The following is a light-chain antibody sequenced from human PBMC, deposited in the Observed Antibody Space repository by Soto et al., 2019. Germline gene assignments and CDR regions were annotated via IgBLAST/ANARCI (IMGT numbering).Light chain of an antibody. CDR2: GAS. CDR3: QQYNNWPRT. Sequence: EIVMTQSPGTLSVSPGERATLSCRASQGVSGNLAWYQQKPGQAPRLLIYGASTRATGIPARFSGSGSGTEFTLTISSLQSEDFAVYYCQQYNNWPRTFGQGTKVDIK. V-gene: IGKV3-15*01. J-gene: IGKJ1*01. CDR1: QGVSGN.